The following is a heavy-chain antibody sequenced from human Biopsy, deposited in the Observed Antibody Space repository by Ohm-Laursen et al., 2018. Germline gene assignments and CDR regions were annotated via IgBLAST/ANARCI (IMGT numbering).Heavy chain of an antibody. CDR2: IFKDGKT. D-gene: IGHD6-19*01. Sequence: SETLSLTCAVSGYSISSDYRWGWIRQAPGKTLEWLGNIFKDGKTHYNPSLRSRLIISIDPSKNQFSLMMTPVSGADTAVYFCARVGSGWAPFDKWGPGTLVTVSS. J-gene: IGHJ4*02. V-gene: IGHV4-38-2*01. CDR3: ARVGSGWAPFDK. CDR1: GYSISSDYR.